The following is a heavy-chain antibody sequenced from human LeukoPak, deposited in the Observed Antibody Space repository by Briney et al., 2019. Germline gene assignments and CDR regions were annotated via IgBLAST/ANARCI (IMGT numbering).Heavy chain of an antibody. D-gene: IGHD6-6*01. CDR2: IYTSGST. CDR3: AGRIAARRGAVDY. J-gene: IGHJ4*02. V-gene: IGHV4-61*02. Sequence: SETLSLTCTVSGGSISSGSYYWSWIRQPAGKGLEWIGRIYTSGSTNYNPSLKSRVTISVDTSKNQFSLKLSSVTAADTAVYYCAGRIAARRGAVDYWGQGTLVTVSS. CDR1: GGSISSGSYY.